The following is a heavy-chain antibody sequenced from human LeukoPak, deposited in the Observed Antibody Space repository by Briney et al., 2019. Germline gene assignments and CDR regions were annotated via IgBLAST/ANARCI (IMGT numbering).Heavy chain of an antibody. CDR2: ISYDGSDK. Sequence: PGGSLRLSCAASGFTFSNAYMSWVRQAPGKGLEWVAVISYDGSDKYYADSVEGLFTISRDNSNNMLYLQVNSLRAEDTAVYFCARGPYYGSGTFDYWGQGTLVTVSS. J-gene: IGHJ4*02. CDR1: GFTFSNAY. D-gene: IGHD3-10*01. V-gene: IGHV3-30*03. CDR3: ARGPYYGSGTFDY.